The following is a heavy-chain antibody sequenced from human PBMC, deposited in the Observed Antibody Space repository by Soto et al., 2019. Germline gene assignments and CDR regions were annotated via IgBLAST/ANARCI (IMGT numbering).Heavy chain of an antibody. V-gene: IGHV1-18*01. CDR2: INPNSGHT. CDR3: ASGQVVNFDNWFNP. D-gene: IGHD3-22*01. CDR1: GYTFTTYG. Sequence: QIQLLQSGAEVKKPGTSVKVSCQASGYTFTTYGIIWVRQAPGQGLEWMGWINPNSGHTNYAQNLKDRATMTTDTSTNTAYMELRTLTSDDTAVYFCASGQVVNFDNWFNPWGQGTLVTVSS. J-gene: IGHJ5*02.